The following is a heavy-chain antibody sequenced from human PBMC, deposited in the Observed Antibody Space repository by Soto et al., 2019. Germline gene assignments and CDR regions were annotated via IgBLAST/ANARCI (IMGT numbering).Heavy chain of an antibody. CDR3: ARHEATYYNFYGMDV. V-gene: IGHV5-51*01. CDR1: GYSFTTYW. CDR2: IHPGESAT. J-gene: IGHJ6*02. Sequence: PGESLKISCKSYGYSFTTYWIAWVRQMPGQGLEWLGRIHPGESATRYSPSLQGQVTISADRAITTAYLQWSSLKASDTAMYYCARHEATYYNFYGMDVWGQGTTVTVSS.